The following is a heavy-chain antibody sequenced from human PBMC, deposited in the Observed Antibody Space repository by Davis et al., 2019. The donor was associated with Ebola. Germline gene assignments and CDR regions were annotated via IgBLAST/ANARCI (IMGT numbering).Heavy chain of an antibody. V-gene: IGHV3-73*01. J-gene: IGHJ6*02. Sequence: GESLKISCAASGFTFSGSAMHWVRQASGKGLEWVGRIRSKANNYATAYAASVKGRFTISRDDSKNTAYLQMNSLKTEDTAVYYCEFDYYGMDVWGQGTTVTVSS. CDR3: EFDYYGMDV. CDR2: IRSKANNYAT. CDR1: GFTFSGSA.